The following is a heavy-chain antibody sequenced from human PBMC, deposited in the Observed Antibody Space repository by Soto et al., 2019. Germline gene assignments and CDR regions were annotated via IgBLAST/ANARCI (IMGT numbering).Heavy chain of an antibody. D-gene: IGHD2-2*01. J-gene: IGHJ4*02. CDR1: GGPFSSYA. CDR3: ARNVLRGYCSSSSCPFDT. Sequence: SVKVACKASGGPFSSYAISWVRQAPGQGLEWMGGIIPIFGTANYAQKFQGRVTITADESTSTAYMELSSLRAEDTAVYYCARNVLRGYCSSSSCPFDTWGQGTLVTVSS. CDR2: IIPIFGTA. V-gene: IGHV1-69*13.